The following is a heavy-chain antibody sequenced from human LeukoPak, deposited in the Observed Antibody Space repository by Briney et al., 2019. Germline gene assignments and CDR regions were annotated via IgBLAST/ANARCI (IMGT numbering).Heavy chain of an antibody. D-gene: IGHD2-2*01. Sequence: MSSETLSLTCSVSGGSISSSSYYWGWIRQPPGKGLEWIGSIYYSGSTYYNPSLKSRVTISVDTSKNQFSLKLSSVTAADTAFYYCARHFSRSTASDPWGQGTLSPSPQ. CDR1: GGSISSSSYY. CDR3: ARHFSRSTASDP. V-gene: IGHV4-39*01. J-gene: IGHJ5*02. CDR2: IYYSGST.